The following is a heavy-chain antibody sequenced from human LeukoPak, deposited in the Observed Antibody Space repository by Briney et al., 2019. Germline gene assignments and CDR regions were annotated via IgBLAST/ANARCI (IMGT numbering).Heavy chain of an antibody. V-gene: IGHV3-48*01. Sequence: GGSLRLSCAASGFTFSSYSMNWVRQAPGKGLEWVSYISSSSSTIYYADSVKGRITISRDNAKNSLYLQMNSLRAEDTAVYYCARDSIYYYDSSGFNYWGQGTLVTVSS. CDR1: GFTFSSYS. CDR2: ISSSSSTI. CDR3: ARDSIYYYDSSGFNY. J-gene: IGHJ4*02. D-gene: IGHD3-22*01.